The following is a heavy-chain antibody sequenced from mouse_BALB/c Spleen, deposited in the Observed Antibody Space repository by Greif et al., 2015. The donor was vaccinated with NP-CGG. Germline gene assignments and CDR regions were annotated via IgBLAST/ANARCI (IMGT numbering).Heavy chain of an antibody. D-gene: IGHD2-1*01. CDR1: GYAFTNYL. CDR3: ATGNYYYAMDY. V-gene: IGHV1-54*01. CDR2: INPGSGAT. J-gene: IGHJ4*01. Sequence: QVQLQQSGAELVRPGTSVKVSCKASGYAFTNYLIEWVKQRPGQGFEWIGVINPGSGATNYNEKFKGKATLTADKSSSTAYMQLSSLTSDDSAVYFCATGNYYYAMDYWGRGTSVTVSS.